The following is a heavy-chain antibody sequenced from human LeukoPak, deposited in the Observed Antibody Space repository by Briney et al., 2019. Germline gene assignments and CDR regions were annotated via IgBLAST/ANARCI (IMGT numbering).Heavy chain of an antibody. Sequence: PGGSLRLSCAASGFTFSSYGMHWVRQAPGKGLEWVAVMSYDGSNKYYADSVKGRFTISRDNSKNTLYLQMNSLRAEDTAVYYCAKAGSSWYGVFDAFDIWGQGTMVTVSS. CDR1: GFTFSSYG. CDR3: AKAGSSWYGVFDAFDI. V-gene: IGHV3-30*18. CDR2: MSYDGSNK. J-gene: IGHJ3*02. D-gene: IGHD6-13*01.